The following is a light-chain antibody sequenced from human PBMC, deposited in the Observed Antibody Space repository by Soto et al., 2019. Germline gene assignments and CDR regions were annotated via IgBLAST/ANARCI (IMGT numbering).Light chain of an antibody. CDR3: QQYDNWPPFT. CDR1: QSVNSH. V-gene: IGKV3-15*01. CDR2: GAS. Sequence: EIVMTQSPATLSVSTGERATLSCRASQSVNSHLAWYQQKPGQAPRLLIYGASYRATGIPARFSGSGSGTDFTLTISSLQSEDFAVYYCQQYDNWPPFTFGPGTKVDIK. J-gene: IGKJ3*01.